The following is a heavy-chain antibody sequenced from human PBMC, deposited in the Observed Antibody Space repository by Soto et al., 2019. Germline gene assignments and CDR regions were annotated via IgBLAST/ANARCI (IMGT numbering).Heavy chain of an antibody. J-gene: IGHJ6*02. CDR3: ARDRTFYGSGSKGMDF. D-gene: IGHD3-10*01. V-gene: IGHV3-30*02. CDR2: IRYDGSNK. CDR1: GFTFSSYG. Sequence: GGSLRLSCVTSGFTFSSYGMHWVRQAPGQGLEWLAIIRYDGSNKYCGDSVKGRFTISRDNSNNTLYLEMNNLRAEDTAVYYCARDRTFYGSGSKGMDFWGQGTTVTVSS.